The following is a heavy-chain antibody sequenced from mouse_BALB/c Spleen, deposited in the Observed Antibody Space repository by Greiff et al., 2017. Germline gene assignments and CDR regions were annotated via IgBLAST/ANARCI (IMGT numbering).Heavy chain of an antibody. CDR2: ISSGSSTI. J-gene: IGHJ2*01. D-gene: IGHD3-3*01. V-gene: IGHV5-17*02. CDR1: GFTFSSFG. CDR3: ARWLGGFDY. Sequence: EVKLMESGGGLVQPGGSRKLSCAASGFTFSSFGMHWVRQAPEKGLEWVAYISSGSSTIYYADTVKGRFTISRDNPKNTLFLQMTSLRSEDTAMYYCARWLGGFDYWGQGTTLTVTS.